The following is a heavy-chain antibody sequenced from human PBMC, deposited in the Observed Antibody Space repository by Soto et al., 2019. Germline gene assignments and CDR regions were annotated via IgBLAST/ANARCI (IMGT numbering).Heavy chain of an antibody. D-gene: IGHD6-19*01. V-gene: IGHV3-30*18. CDR1: GFTFSTYG. Sequence: QVQLVESGGGVVQPGRSLRLSCAASGFTFSTYGMHWVRQAPGKGLEWVATMSYDGSHKYYADSVKGRFTISRDNSKNTLYLQMTSLRAEHTAVYYCTNAGGPRRQWLVDPFDHWGQGTLVTVSS. CDR3: TNAGGPRRQWLVDPFDH. CDR2: MSYDGSHK. J-gene: IGHJ4*02.